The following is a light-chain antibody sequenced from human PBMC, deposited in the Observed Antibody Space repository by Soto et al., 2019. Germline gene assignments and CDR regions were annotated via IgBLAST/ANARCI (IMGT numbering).Light chain of an antibody. CDR2: GNS. J-gene: IGLJ1*01. CDR1: SSNIGAGYD. Sequence: QSVLTQPPSVSGAPGQRVTISCNGSSSNIGAGYDVHWYQQLPGTAPKLLIYGNSNRPSGVPDRFSGSKSGTSASLAITGRQAEDEADYYCQSYDTSLSGSNVFGTGTKVTVL. CDR3: QSYDTSLSGSNV. V-gene: IGLV1-40*01.